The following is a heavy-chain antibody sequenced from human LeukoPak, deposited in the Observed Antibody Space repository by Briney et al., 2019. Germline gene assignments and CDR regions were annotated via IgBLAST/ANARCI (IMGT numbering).Heavy chain of an antibody. Sequence: SETLSLTCTVSGGSISSYYWSWIRQPPGKGLEWIGYIYYSGSTYYNPSLKSRVTISVDTSKNLFSLKLSSVTAADTAVYYCARVQRPLDVADYWGQGTLVTVSS. V-gene: IGHV4-59*01. CDR2: IYYSGST. CDR1: GGSISSYY. D-gene: IGHD1-1*01. J-gene: IGHJ4*02. CDR3: ARVQRPLDVADY.